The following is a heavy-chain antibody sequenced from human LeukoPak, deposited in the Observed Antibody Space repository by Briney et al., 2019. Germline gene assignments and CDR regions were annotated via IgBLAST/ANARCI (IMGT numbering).Heavy chain of an antibody. J-gene: IGHJ4*02. CDR3: ARHSGTYMDY. Sequence: SETLSLTCAVSGGSISSSNGWSWVRHPPGKGLEWIGEIYHSGSTNYKPSFKSRVTISVDKSKIQFSLKLSSVTAADTAVYYCARHSGTYMDYWGQGTLVTVSS. V-gene: IGHV4-4*02. D-gene: IGHD1-26*01. CDR2: IYHSGST. CDR1: GGSISSSNG.